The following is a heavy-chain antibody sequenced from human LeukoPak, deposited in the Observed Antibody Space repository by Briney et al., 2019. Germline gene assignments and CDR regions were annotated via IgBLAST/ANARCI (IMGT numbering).Heavy chain of an antibody. J-gene: IGHJ4*02. CDR2: ISSSSSCI. CDR1: GFTFSSYS. D-gene: IGHD5-24*01. V-gene: IGHV3-21*01. CDR3: ARDRGDGYNSLDY. Sequence: GGSLRLSCAASGFTFSSYSMNWVRQAPGKGLEWVSSISSSSSCIYYADSVKGRFTISRDNAKNSLYLQMNSLRAEDTAVYYCARDRGDGYNSLDYWGQGTLVTVSS.